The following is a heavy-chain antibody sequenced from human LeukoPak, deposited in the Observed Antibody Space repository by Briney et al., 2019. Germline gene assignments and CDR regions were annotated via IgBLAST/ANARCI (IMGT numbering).Heavy chain of an antibody. Sequence: PGGSLRLSCAASGFTFSSYGMHWVRQAPGKGLEWVAFIPYDGSNKYYADSVKGRFTISRDNSKNTLYLQMNSLRAEDTAVYYCAKDFYGSGSYILDYWGQGTLVTVSS. V-gene: IGHV3-30*02. CDR3: AKDFYGSGSYILDY. J-gene: IGHJ4*02. D-gene: IGHD3-10*01. CDR2: IPYDGSNK. CDR1: GFTFSSYG.